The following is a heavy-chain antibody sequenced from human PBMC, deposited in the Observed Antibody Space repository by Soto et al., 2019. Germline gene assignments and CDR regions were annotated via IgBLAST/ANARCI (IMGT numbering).Heavy chain of an antibody. CDR3: ARLVPSNCSGGSCYLASFDY. V-gene: IGHV4-59*08. D-gene: IGHD2-15*01. CDR1: GGSISSYY. J-gene: IGHJ4*02. CDR2: IYYSGST. Sequence: SETLSLTCTVSGGSISSYYWSWIRQPPGKGLEWIGYIYYSGSTNYNPSLKSRVTISVDTSKNQFSLKLSSVTAADTAVYYCARLVPSNCSGGSCYLASFDYWGQGTLVTVSS.